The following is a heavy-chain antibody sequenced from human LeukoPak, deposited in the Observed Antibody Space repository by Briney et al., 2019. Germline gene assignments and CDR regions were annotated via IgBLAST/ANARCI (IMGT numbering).Heavy chain of an antibody. CDR3: ARGPTSNWNYEGGDY. D-gene: IGHD1-7*01. J-gene: IGHJ4*02. V-gene: IGHV1-8*01. Sequence: GASVKVSCKASGYTFTSYDINWVRQATGQGLEWMGWMNPNSGNTGHAQKFQGRVTMTRNTSISTAYMELSSLRSEDTAVYYCARGPTSNWNYEGGDYWGQGTLVTVSS. CDR2: MNPNSGNT. CDR1: GYTFTSYD.